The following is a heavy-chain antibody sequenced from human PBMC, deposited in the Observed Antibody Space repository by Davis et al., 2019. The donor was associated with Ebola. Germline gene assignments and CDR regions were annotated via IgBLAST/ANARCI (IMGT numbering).Heavy chain of an antibody. J-gene: IGHJ4*02. CDR3: ARIAAAGHFDY. V-gene: IGHV3-74*01. Sequence: HTGGSLRLSCAASGFTFSSYWMHWVRQAPGKGLVWVSRINSDGSSTSYADSVKGRFTISRDNAKNSLYLQMNSLRAEDTAVYYCARIAAAGHFDYWGQGTLVTVSS. D-gene: IGHD6-13*01. CDR1: GFTFSSYW. CDR2: INSDGSST.